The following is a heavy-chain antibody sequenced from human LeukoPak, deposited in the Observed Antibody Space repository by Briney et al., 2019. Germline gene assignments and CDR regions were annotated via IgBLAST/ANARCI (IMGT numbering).Heavy chain of an antibody. CDR3: AKPEITVTTGLGY. CDR1: GFTFSSYS. Sequence: GGSLRLSCAASGFTFSSYSMNWVRQAPGKGLEWVSGISGRGDGTHYGDSVKGRFTISRDNSKNTLYLQMNSLGAEDTAVYYCAKPEITVTTGLGYWGQGTLVTVSS. J-gene: IGHJ4*02. V-gene: IGHV3-23*01. CDR2: ISGRGDGT. D-gene: IGHD4-17*01.